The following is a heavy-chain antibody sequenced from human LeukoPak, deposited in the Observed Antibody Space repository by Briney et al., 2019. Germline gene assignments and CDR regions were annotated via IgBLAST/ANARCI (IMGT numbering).Heavy chain of an antibody. CDR1: GYSFTSYW. Sequence: GESLKISCKGSGYSFTSYWIGWVRQMPGKGLEWMGIIYPGDSDTRYSPSFQGQVTISADKSISTAYLQWSSLKASDTDMDYFARGGGDNIPHFDYWGQGTLVTVSS. CDR3: ARGGGDNIPHFDY. J-gene: IGHJ4*02. V-gene: IGHV5-51*01. D-gene: IGHD3-16*01. CDR2: IYPGDSDT.